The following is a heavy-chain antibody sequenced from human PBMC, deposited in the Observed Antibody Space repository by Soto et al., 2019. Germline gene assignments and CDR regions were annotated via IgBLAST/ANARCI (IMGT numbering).Heavy chain of an antibody. Sequence: GGSLRLSCAASGFPFSSYSMNWVRQAPGKGLEWVSSISTSSSYIYYANSVRGRFTISRENARNSLYLQMNSLRAEDTAVYYCAKSFVEGKNPDYYGLDVWGQGTTVTVSS. CDR1: GFPFSSYS. CDR2: ISTSSSYI. CDR3: AKSFVEGKNPDYYGLDV. J-gene: IGHJ6*02. V-gene: IGHV3-21*01. D-gene: IGHD3-3*01.